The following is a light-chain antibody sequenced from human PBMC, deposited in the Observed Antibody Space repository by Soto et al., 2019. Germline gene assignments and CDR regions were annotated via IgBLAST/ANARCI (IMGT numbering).Light chain of an antibody. V-gene: IGLV2-14*01. CDR3: SSYTSSSTGV. CDR1: SSDVGGYNY. J-gene: IGLJ1*01. CDR2: DVS. Sequence: QSALTQPASVSGSPGQSITISCTGTSSDVGGYNYVSWYQQHPGKAPKFMIYDVSNRPSGVSNRFSGSKSGNTASLTISGLQAEDEADYYCSSYTSSSTGVFGTGPKLTVL.